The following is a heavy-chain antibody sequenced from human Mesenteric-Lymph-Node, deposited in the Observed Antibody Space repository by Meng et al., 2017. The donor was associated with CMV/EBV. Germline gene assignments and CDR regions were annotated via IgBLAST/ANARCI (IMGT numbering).Heavy chain of an antibody. V-gene: IGHV3-30*02. CDR1: GLTLSSFG. Sequence: GGSLRLSCVASGLTLSSFGMHWVRLAPGKGLEWVAFIRNDGSNKYYADSVQGRFSISRDSSKNTLYLQMNSLRAEDTAVYYCAKGTYYAMDVWGQGTTVTVSS. J-gene: IGHJ6*02. CDR2: IRNDGSNK. CDR3: AKGTYYAMDV.